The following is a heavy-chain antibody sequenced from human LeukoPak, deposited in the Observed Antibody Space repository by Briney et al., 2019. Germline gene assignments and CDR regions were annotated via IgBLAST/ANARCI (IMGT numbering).Heavy chain of an antibody. V-gene: IGHV3-23*01. Sequence: PGGSLRLSCAASGFTFSSYSMSWVRQAPGKGLEWGSAICGSGGSTYYADSVKGRFTISRDNSKNTLYLQMNRLRAEDTAVYYCAKVKAFGYSYGYTSYYFDYWGQGTLVTVSS. D-gene: IGHD5-18*01. CDR3: AKVKAFGYSYGYTSYYFDY. CDR2: ICGSGGST. J-gene: IGHJ4*02. CDR1: GFTFSSYS.